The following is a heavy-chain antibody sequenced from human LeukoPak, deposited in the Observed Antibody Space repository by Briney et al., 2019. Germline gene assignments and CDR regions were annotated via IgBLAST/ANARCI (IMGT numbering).Heavy chain of an antibody. CDR3: ALLAVASDFDY. V-gene: IGHV3-48*03. J-gene: IGHJ4*02. CDR1: RFPFSVYE. D-gene: IGHD6-19*01. CDR2: IASSGTIK. Sequence: GGSLRLSCAVSRFPFSVYEFNWVRQAPGKGLEWVANIASSGTIKYYADSVEGRFSISRDNAKNSLYLQVNSLRVEDTGFYYCALLAVASDFDYWGQGALVTVSS.